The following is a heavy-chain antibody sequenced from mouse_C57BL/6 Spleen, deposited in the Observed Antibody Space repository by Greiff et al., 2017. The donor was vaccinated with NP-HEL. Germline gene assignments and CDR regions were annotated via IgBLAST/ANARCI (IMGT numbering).Heavy chain of an antibody. D-gene: IGHD2-3*01. CDR3: ARAYDGYYLDY. J-gene: IGHJ2*01. CDR2: ISSGSSTI. V-gene: IGHV5-17*01. Sequence: EVKLMESGGGLVKPGGSLKLSCAASGFTFSDYGMHWVRQAPEKGLEWVAYISSGSSTIYYADTVKGRFTISRDNAKNTLFLQMTSLRSEDTAMYYCARAYDGYYLDYWGQGTTLTVSS. CDR1: GFTFSDYG.